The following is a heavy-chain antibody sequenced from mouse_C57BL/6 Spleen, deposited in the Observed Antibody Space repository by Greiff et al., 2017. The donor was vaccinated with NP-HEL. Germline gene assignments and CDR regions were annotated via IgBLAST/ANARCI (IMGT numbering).Heavy chain of an antibody. V-gene: IGHV3-1*01. Sequence: DVQLQESGPGMVKPSQSLSLTCTVTGYSITSGYDWHWIRHFPGNKLEWMGYISYSGSTNYNPSLKSRISITHDTSKNHFFLKLNSVTTEDTATYYCARENYYYGSSYGNFDYWGQGTTLTVSS. D-gene: IGHD1-1*01. CDR2: ISYSGST. J-gene: IGHJ2*01. CDR1: GYSITSGYD. CDR3: ARENYYYGSSYGNFDY.